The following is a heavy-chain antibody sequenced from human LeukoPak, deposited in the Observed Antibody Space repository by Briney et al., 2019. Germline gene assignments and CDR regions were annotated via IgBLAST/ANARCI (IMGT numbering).Heavy chain of an antibody. Sequence: PGRSLRLSCAASGFTFSSYGMHWVRQAPGKGLEWVAVISYDGSNKYYGDSAKGRFTISRDNSKNTVYLQMNSLGAEDTAVYYCATKRDYYGMDVWGQGTTVTVSS. CDR2: ISYDGSNK. J-gene: IGHJ6*02. V-gene: IGHV3-30*03. CDR1: GFTFSSYG. CDR3: ATKRDYYGMDV.